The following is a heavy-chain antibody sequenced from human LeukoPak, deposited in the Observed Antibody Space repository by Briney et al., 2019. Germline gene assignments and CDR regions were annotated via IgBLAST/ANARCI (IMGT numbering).Heavy chain of an antibody. D-gene: IGHD1-26*01. J-gene: IGHJ4*02. CDR2: IQYSGST. CDR3: AREGTIVGVTVFDF. V-gene: IGHV4-59*01. Sequence: SETLPLTFTVSGGPISSYRWSWIRQPPGKGLEWIGYIQYSGSTNYNPSLKSRVTMSVDTSKNQFSLKLSSVTAADTAVYYCAREGTIVGVTVFDFWGQGTLVTVSS. CDR1: GGPISSYR.